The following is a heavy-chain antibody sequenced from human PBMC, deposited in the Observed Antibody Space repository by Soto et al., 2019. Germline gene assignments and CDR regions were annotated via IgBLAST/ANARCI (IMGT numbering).Heavy chain of an antibody. D-gene: IGHD4-17*01. Sequence: GSLRLSCVASGFTLSSYHMDWVRQAPGKGLEWISYIHASSISNIYYADSVKGRFTISRDNAKNSLYLQMDSLRAEDTAVYYCARDGTTGTANYHYAMDVWGQGTTVTVS. CDR1: GFTLSSYH. CDR3: ARDGTTGTANYHYAMDV. CDR2: IHASSISNI. J-gene: IGHJ6*02. V-gene: IGHV3-48*03.